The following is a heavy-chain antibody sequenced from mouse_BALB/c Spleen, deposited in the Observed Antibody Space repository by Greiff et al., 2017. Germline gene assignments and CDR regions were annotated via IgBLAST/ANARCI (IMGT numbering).Heavy chain of an antibody. J-gene: IGHJ3*01. CDR3: ASRGVTPATLAY. D-gene: IGHD1-2*01. CDR1: GFTFSSFG. V-gene: IGHV5-17*02. CDR2: ISSGSSTI. Sequence: EVQLVESGGGLVQPGGSRKLSCAASGFTFSSFGMHWVRQAPETGLEWVAYISSGSSTIYYAATVKGRFTISRDNHKNTLFLQMTSVRSEDTAMYYCASRGVTPATLAYWGEGSQVSVSA.